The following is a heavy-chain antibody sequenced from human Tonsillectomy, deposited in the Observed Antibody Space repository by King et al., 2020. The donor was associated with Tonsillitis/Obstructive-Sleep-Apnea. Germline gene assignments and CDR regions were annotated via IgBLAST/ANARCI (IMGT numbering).Heavy chain of an antibody. V-gene: IGHV4-59*08. CDR1: GGSISSYY. CDR3: ARSYDSGGWYYSGMDV. CDR2: IYYSGST. J-gene: IGHJ6*02. Sequence: MQLQESGPGLVKPSETLSLTCTVSGGSISSYYWSWIRQPPGKGLEWIGYIYYSGSTNYNPSLKSRVTISVDTSKNQFSLKLSSVTAADTAVYYCARSYDSGGWYYSGMDVWGQGTTVTVSS. D-gene: IGHD3-22*01.